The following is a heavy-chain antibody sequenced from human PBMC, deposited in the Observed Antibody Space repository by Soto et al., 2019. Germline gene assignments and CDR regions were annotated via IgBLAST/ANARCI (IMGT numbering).Heavy chain of an antibody. CDR2: IYNGGGT. CDR3: ATTRGSSYDY. J-gene: IGHJ4*02. V-gene: IGHV3-53*01. Sequence: GGSLRLSCAASGFTVSGNYMIWVRQTPGKGLEWVSVIYNGGGTYYADSVKGRFTISRDNSKNTLYLQMNSLRAEDTAVYYCATTRGSSYDYWGQGTLVTLSS. CDR1: GFTVSGNY. D-gene: IGHD6-6*01.